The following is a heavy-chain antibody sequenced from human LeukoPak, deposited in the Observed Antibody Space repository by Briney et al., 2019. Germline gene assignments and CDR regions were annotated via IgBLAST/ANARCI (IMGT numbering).Heavy chain of an antibody. V-gene: IGHV4-59*01. CDR2: IYYSGST. D-gene: IGHD2-2*01. CDR3: ARGRIVVVPAAMDLNWFDP. CDR1: GGSISSYY. J-gene: IGHJ5*02. Sequence: SETLSLTCTVSGGSISSYYWSWIRQPPGKGLKWIGYIYYSGSTNYNPSLKSRVTISVDTSKNQFSLKLSSVTAADTAVYYCARGRIVVVPAAMDLNWFDPWGQGTLVTVSS.